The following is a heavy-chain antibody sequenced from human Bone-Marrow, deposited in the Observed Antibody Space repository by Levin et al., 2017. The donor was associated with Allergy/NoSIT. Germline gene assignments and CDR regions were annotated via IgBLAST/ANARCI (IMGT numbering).Heavy chain of an antibody. D-gene: IGHD6-19*01. V-gene: IGHV1-69*06. Sequence: AASVKVSCKASGGTFSSYAISWVRQAPGQGLEWMGGIIPIFGTANYAQKFQGRVTITADKSTSTAYMELSSLRSEDTAVYYCATTPGYSSGWYSDPFDYWGQGTLVTVSS. CDR2: IIPIFGTA. CDR1: GGTFSSYA. CDR3: ATTPGYSSGWYSDPFDY. J-gene: IGHJ4*02.